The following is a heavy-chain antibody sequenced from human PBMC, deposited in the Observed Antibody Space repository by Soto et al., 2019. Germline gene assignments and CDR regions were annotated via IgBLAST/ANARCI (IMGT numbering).Heavy chain of an antibody. CDR3: ARRYGYSFDY. D-gene: IGHD1-1*01. CDR2: IYHSGST. J-gene: IGHJ4*02. V-gene: IGHV4-30-4*01. Sequence: SETLSLTCTVSGGSISSGDYYWSWIRQPPGKGLEWIGYIYHSGSTNYNPSLKSRVTILVDTSKNQFSLKLSSVTAADTAVYYCARRYGYSFDYWGQGTLVTVSS. CDR1: GGSISSGDYY.